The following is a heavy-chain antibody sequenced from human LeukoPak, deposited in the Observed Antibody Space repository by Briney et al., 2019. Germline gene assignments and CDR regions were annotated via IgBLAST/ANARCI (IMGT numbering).Heavy chain of an antibody. Sequence: PGGSLRLSCAASGFTVSSNYMSWVRQAPGKGLEWVSVIYSGGSTYYADSVKGRFTISRDNSKNTLYLQMNSLRAEDTAVYYCVRDPPYYDSGDAFDIWGQGTMVTVSS. D-gene: IGHD3-22*01. V-gene: IGHV3-66*01. CDR1: GFTVSSNY. CDR2: IYSGGST. J-gene: IGHJ3*02. CDR3: VRDPPYYDSGDAFDI.